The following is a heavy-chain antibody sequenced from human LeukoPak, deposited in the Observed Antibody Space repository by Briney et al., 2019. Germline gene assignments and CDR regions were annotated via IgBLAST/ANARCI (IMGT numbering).Heavy chain of an antibody. V-gene: IGHV3-53*04. Sequence: PGGSLRLSCAASGFTVSTNYMSWVRQAPGKGLEWVSLIYAGGGTYYADSVQGRFSISRHLSKNTVDLQMNNLRLEDTAVYYCASGRSYWYHLDYWGRGTLVTVSS. CDR3: ASGRSYWYHLDY. J-gene: IGHJ4*02. CDR1: GFTVSTNY. CDR2: IYAGGGT. D-gene: IGHD2-8*02.